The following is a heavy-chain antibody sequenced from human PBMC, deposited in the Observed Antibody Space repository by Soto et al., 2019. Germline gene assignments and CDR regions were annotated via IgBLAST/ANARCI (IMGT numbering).Heavy chain of an antibody. CDR3: AKSSHVYYYDSSFFDY. Sequence: GGSLRLSCAVSGFTFSDYYMSWIRQAPGKGLEWVSYISSSGSDINYADSVKGRFTISRDNAKNLLYLQMNSLRAEDTAVYYCAKSSHVYYYDSSFFDYRGQGTLVTVSS. V-gene: IGHV3-11*01. J-gene: IGHJ4*02. D-gene: IGHD3-22*01. CDR1: GFTFSDYY. CDR2: ISSSGSDI.